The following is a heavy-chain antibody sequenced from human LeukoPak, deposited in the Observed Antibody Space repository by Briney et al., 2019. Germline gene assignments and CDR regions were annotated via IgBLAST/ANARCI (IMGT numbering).Heavy chain of an antibody. D-gene: IGHD1-14*01. CDR1: GFTFSSYA. Sequence: GGSLRLSCAASGFTFSSYAMHWVRQAPGKGLEWVAVISYDGSNKYYADSVKGRFTISRDNSKNTLYLQMNSLRAEDTAVYYCARDQVNQFDILYYYYNMDVWGKGTTVTVSS. CDR2: ISYDGSNK. J-gene: IGHJ6*04. V-gene: IGHV3-30*04. CDR3: ARDQVNQFDILYYYYNMDV.